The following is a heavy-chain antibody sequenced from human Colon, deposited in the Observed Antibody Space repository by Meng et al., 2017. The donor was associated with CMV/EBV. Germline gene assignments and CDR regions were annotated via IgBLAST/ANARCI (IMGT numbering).Heavy chain of an antibody. CDR1: FSLNNYS. D-gene: IGHD2-8*01. Sequence: FSLNNYSMSWVRQAPGKGLEWVSSISSSGSIIFYADSLRGRFTISRDNAKRSLYLQMNSLSAEDTAVYYCAKDGFDRGGSYTYYFDSWGQGTLVTVSS. CDR2: ISSSGSII. V-gene: IGHV3-11*01. J-gene: IGHJ4*02. CDR3: AKDGFDRGGSYTYYFDS.